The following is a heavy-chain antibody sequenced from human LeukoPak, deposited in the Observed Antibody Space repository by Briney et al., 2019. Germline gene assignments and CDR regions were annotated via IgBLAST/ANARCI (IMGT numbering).Heavy chain of an antibody. CDR3: ARDSHYYDSSPIDY. D-gene: IGHD3-22*01. V-gene: IGHV3-11*01. J-gene: IGHJ4*02. CDR1: GFTFSDYY. CDR2: ISSSGSTI. Sequence: PGGSLRLSCAASGFTFSDYYMSWIRQAPGKGLEWVSYISSSGSTIYYADSVKGRFTISRDNAKNSLYLQMNSLRAEDTAVYYCARDSHYYDSSPIDYWGQGTLVTVSS.